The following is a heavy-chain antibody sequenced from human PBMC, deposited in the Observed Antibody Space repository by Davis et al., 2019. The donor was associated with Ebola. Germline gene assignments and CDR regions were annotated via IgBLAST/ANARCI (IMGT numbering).Heavy chain of an antibody. V-gene: IGHV4-39*07. J-gene: IGHJ5*02. D-gene: IGHD6-13*01. CDR3: ARGYSSSWYGEWFDP. CDR2: MYYTGTS. Sequence: SETLSLTCTVSGGSVSSSSHNWGWIRQPPGKGLEWIGSMYYTGTSYYNPSLKSRVTMSVDTSKNQFSLKLSSVTAADTAVYYCARGYSSSWYGEWFDPWGQGTLVTVSS. CDR1: GGSVSSSSHN.